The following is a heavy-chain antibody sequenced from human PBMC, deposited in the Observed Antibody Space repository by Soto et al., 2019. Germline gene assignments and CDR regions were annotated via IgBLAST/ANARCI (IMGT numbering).Heavy chain of an antibody. D-gene: IGHD3-10*01. V-gene: IGHV4-31*03. Sequence: SETLSLTCTVSGGSISSGGYYWSWIRQHPGKGLEWIGYIYYSGSTYYNPSLKSRVTISVDTSKNQFSLKLSSVTAADTAVYYCASGVRDYYGSGGYPDWGQGTLVTVSS. CDR3: ASGVRDYYGSGGYPD. CDR1: GGSISSGGYY. CDR2: IYYSGST. J-gene: IGHJ1*01.